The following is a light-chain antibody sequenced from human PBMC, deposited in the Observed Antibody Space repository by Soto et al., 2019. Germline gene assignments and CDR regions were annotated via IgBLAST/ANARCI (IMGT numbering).Light chain of an antibody. V-gene: IGLV1-40*01. J-gene: IGLJ1*01. CDR3: QSYDNSLSGYV. CDR2: GDS. CDR1: SSNIGAGYD. Sequence: VLTQPPSVSGAPGQRVSISCTGSSSNIGAGYDVHWYQQLPGTAPKLLIYGDSNRPSGVPDRFSGSKSGTSASLAITGLQAEDEADYYCQSYDNSLSGYVFGTGTRSPS.